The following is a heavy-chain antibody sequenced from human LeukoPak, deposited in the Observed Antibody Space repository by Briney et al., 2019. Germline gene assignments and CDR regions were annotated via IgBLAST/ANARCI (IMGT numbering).Heavy chain of an antibody. D-gene: IGHD3-22*01. CDR3: ARHAYYHDSSGLLNFDY. CDR2: SGST. Sequence: SETLSLTCSVSGGSISGYYCSWIRQPPGKGLEWIGYSGSTNYNPSLKSRVTISVDTSKNQFSLKLSSVTAADTAVYYCARHAYYHDSSGLLNFDYWGQGILVTVFS. CDR1: GGSISGYY. J-gene: IGHJ4*02. V-gene: IGHV4-59*08.